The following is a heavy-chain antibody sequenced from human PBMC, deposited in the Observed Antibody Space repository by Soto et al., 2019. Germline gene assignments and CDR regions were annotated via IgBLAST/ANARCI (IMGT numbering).Heavy chain of an antibody. CDR2: ISYDGSNK. V-gene: IGHV3-30-3*01. CDR1: GFTFSSYA. D-gene: IGHD2-21*02. J-gene: IGHJ4*02. CDR3: AGGGDCCSGY. Sequence: QVQLVESGGGVVQPGRSLRLSCAASGFTFSSYAMHWVRQAPGKGLEWVAVISYDGSNKYYADSVKGRFTISRDNSKNTLYLQMNSLRAEDTAVYYWAGGGDCCSGYWGQGTLVTVSS.